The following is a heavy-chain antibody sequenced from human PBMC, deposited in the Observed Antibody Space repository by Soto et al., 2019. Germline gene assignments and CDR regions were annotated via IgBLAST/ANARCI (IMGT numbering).Heavy chain of an antibody. CDR3: ARGVDTAMVTVYYYYGMDA. CDR2: IYYSGGT. J-gene: IGHJ6*02. V-gene: IGHV4-30-4*01. Sequence: SETLSLTCTVSGGSISSGDYYWSWIRQPPGKGLEWIGYIYYSGGTYYNPSLKSRVTISVDTSKNQFSLKLSSVTAADTAVYYCARGVDTAMVTVYYYYGMDAWGQGTTVTVSS. CDR1: GGSISSGDYY. D-gene: IGHD5-18*01.